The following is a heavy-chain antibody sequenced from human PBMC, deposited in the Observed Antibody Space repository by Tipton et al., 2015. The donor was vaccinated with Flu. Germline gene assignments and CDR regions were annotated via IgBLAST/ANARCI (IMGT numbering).Heavy chain of an antibody. V-gene: IGHV3-48*03. Sequence: AVSGFSFSSYEMNWVRQAPGKGLEWISHITTNGFTKYYADSVKGRFTISRDNAQSSLSLQMDSLRAEDTTIYYCTRGFIALCDYWGRGTLVTVSS. D-gene: IGHD6-13*01. CDR2: ITTNGFTK. CDR3: TRGFIALCDY. CDR1: GFSFSSYE. J-gene: IGHJ4*02.